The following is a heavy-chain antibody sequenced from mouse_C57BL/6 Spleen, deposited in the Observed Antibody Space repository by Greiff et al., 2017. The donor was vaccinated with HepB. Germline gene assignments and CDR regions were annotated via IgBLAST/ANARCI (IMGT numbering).Heavy chain of an antibody. D-gene: IGHD2-2*01. CDR2: IYPGDGDT. V-gene: IGHV1-80*01. CDR1: GYAFSSYW. Sequence: QVQLQQSGAELVKPGASVKISCKASGYAFSSYWMNWVKQRPGKGLEWIGQIYPGDGDTNYNGKFKGKATLTADKSSSTAYMQLSSLTAEDSAVYFCARGGGYTGMDYWGQGTSVTVSS. CDR3: ARGGGYTGMDY. J-gene: IGHJ4*01.